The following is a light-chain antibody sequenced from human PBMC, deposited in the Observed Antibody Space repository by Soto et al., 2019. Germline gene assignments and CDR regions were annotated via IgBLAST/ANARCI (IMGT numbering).Light chain of an antibody. CDR1: QSVSSN. Sequence: EIVMTQSPVTLSVSPGERATLSCRASQSVSSNLAWYQQQPGQAPSLLIYGAFTRATGIPARFSGTGSGTEFTLTISSLQSEDFARYYCQQYNDWPLTFGQGPKVDI. CDR2: GAF. CDR3: QQYNDWPLT. V-gene: IGKV3-15*01. J-gene: IGKJ1*01.